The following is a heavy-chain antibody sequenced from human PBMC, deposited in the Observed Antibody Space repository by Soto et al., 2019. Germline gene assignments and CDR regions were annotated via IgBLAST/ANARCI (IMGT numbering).Heavy chain of an antibody. Sequence: PSETQSLTCTVSGGSISSYYWSWIRQPPGKGLEWIGYIYYSGSTNYNPSLKSRVTISVDTSKNQFSLKLSSVTAADTAVYYCAREDYDILTGHYGMDVWGQGTTVTVSS. V-gene: IGHV4-59*01. CDR3: AREDYDILTGHYGMDV. J-gene: IGHJ6*02. CDR1: GGSISSYY. CDR2: IYYSGST. D-gene: IGHD3-9*01.